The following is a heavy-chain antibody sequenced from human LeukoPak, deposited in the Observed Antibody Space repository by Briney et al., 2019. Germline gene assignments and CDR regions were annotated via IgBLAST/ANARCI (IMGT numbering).Heavy chain of an antibody. CDR3: ARGVQRAALVPPYYFDF. J-gene: IGHJ4*02. D-gene: IGHD5-18*01. CDR2: INHFGGT. V-gene: IGHV4-34*01. CDR1: GGSFSGYY. Sequence: PSETLSLTCAVYGGSFSGYYWSWIRQPPGKGLEWIGEINHFGGTNYSPSLKSRLTMSVGASRNQFSLTLTSVTAADTAVYYCARGVQRAALVPPYYFDFWGQGTLVTVSS.